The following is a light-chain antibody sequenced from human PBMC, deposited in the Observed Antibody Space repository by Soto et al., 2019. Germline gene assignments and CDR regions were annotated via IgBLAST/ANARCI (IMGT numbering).Light chain of an antibody. CDR2: DVS. J-gene: IGLJ2*01. CDR1: SSDVGGYNF. Sequence: QSALTQPASASGSPGQSVTISCTGTSSDVGGYNFVSWYQQHPGKAPKLMIYDVSQRPSGVSDRFSGSKSGNTASLTISGLQAEDEADYYCGAYTSSSTLVVFGGGTKLTVL. V-gene: IGLV2-14*01. CDR3: GAYTSSSTLVV.